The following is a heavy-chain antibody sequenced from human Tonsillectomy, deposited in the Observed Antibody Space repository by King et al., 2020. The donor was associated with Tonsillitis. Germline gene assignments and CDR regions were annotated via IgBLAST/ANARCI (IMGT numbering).Heavy chain of an antibody. V-gene: IGHV4-59*01. CDR2: FHYSGST. CDR1: RGSISSYY. J-gene: IGHJ3*02. CDR3: ARGRNWNDVYNAFDI. Sequence: VQLQESGPGLVKPSETLSLTCTVSRGSISSYYWSWIRQPPGKGLEWIGHFHYSGSTKYNPSLKSRVTISVDTSKNQFSLKLSSVSAADTAVYYCARGRNWNDVYNAFDIWGQGTMVTVSS. D-gene: IGHD1-20*01.